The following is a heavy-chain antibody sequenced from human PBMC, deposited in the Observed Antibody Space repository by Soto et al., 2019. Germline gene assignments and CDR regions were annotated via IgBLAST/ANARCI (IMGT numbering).Heavy chain of an antibody. J-gene: IGHJ6*02. Sequence: ASVKVSCKASGYTFTSYAMNWVRQAPGQGLEWMGWINTNTGNPTYAQGFTGRFVFSLDTSVSTAYLQICSLKAEDTAVYYCAREGTYGSGRDYYGMDGWAQRTTVTVSS. V-gene: IGHV7-4-1*01. CDR3: AREGTYGSGRDYYGMDG. CDR2: INTNTGNP. CDR1: GYTFTSYA. D-gene: IGHD3-10*01.